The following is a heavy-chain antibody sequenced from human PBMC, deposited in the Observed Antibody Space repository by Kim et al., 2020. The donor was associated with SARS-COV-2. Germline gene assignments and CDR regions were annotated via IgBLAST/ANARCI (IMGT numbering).Heavy chain of an antibody. J-gene: IGHJ6*02. V-gene: IGHV3-30*02. CDR3: AKALSGSTRDYYGMDV. Sequence: SVKGRFTISRDNSKNTLYLQMNSLRAEDTAVYYCAKALSGSTRDYYGMDVWGQGTTVTVSS. D-gene: IGHD1-26*01.